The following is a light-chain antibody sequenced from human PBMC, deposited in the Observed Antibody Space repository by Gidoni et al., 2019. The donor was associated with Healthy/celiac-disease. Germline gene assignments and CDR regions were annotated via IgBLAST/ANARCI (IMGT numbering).Light chain of an antibody. V-gene: IGKV3-11*01. Sequence: EIVLTQSPATLSLSPGERATRSCRASQSVSSYLAWYQQKPGQAPRLLIYDASNRATGIPARLSGSGSGTDFTLTISSLEPEDFAVYYCQQRSNWPPERTFGQGTKVEIK. J-gene: IGKJ1*01. CDR3: QQRSNWPPERT. CDR1: QSVSSY. CDR2: DAS.